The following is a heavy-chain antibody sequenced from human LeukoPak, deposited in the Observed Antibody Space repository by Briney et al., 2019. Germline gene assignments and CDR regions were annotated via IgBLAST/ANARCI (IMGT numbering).Heavy chain of an antibody. J-gene: IGHJ6*03. CDR3: ARDPTIRDYYYYYMDV. CDR2: ISSNGNSI. CDR1: GFTFSTYT. D-gene: IGHD3-3*02. V-gene: IGHV3-21*01. Sequence: GGSLRLSCAASGFTFSTYTMNWVRQAPGKGLEWVSLISSNGNSIYYADSVKGRFTMSRDNAKNSLYLQMNSLRAEDTAVYYCARDPTIRDYYYYYMDVWGKGTTVTVSS.